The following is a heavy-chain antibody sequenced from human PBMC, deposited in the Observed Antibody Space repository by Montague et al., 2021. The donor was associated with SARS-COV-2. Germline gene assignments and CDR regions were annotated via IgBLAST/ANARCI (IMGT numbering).Heavy chain of an antibody. J-gene: IGHJ5*02. CDR3: AHRPSIAAAGTFRFDP. D-gene: IGHD6-13*01. CDR1: GFSLSTSGVG. V-gene: IGHV2-5*02. Sequence: PALVTPTPTLTLTCTFSGFSLSTSGVGVGWIRQPPGKALEWLALIYLDDDKRYSPSLKSRLTITKDTSKNQVVLTMTNMDPVDTATYYCAHRPSIAAAGTFRFDPWGQGTLVTVSS. CDR2: IYLDDDK.